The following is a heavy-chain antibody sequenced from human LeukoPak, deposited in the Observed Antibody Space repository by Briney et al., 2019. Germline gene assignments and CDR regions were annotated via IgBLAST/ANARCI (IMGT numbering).Heavy chain of an antibody. D-gene: IGHD3-10*01. CDR2: INPNSGNT. J-gene: IGHJ6*02. V-gene: IGHV1-8*02. Sequence: ASVKVSCKASGYTFTSYDMNWVRQATGQGLEWMAWINPNSGNTGYAHKFQGRVTMTRNTSMSTVYMELSSLRSEDTAVYYCARNQRITMVRGVIILYGMDVWGQGTTVTVSS. CDR1: GYTFTSYD. CDR3: ARNQRITMVRGVIILYGMDV.